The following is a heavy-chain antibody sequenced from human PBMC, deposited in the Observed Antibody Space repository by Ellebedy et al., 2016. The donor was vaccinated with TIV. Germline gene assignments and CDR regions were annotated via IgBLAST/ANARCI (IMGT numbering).Heavy chain of an antibody. CDR3: ARPLPNSYPDPPTNYYYYGLDV. Sequence: AASLKVSCKTSGGTFSSYAINWVRQAPGQGLEWMGGNIPVFGSTIYSQRFQGRVTITADESTSTAYRELSSLTSADTAVYYCARPLPNSYPDPPTNYYYYGLDVWGQGTTVTVSS. CDR1: GGTFSSYA. D-gene: IGHD2/OR15-2a*01. CDR2: NIPVFGST. V-gene: IGHV1-69*13. J-gene: IGHJ6*02.